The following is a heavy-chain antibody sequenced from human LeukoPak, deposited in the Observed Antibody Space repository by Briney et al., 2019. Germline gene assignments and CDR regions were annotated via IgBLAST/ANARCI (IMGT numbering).Heavy chain of an antibody. D-gene: IGHD3/OR15-3a*01. CDR1: GFTFSFYA. Sequence: GGSLRLSCAASGFTFSFYAMSWVRQAPGRGLEWVSVIYSGGSTYYADSVKGRFTISRDNSKNTLYLQMNSLRAEDTAVYYCARDPPHTWGLGIWGQGTMVTVSS. CDR2: IYSGGST. CDR3: ARDPPHTWGLGI. J-gene: IGHJ3*02. V-gene: IGHV3-53*01.